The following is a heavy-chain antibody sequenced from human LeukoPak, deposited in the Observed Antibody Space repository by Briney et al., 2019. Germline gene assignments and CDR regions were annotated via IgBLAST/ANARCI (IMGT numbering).Heavy chain of an antibody. CDR2: IKKDGSEK. V-gene: IGHV3-7*03. J-gene: IGHJ4*02. CDR3: AREGVHCSGRSCLKPY. CDR1: GFTFSTYW. Sequence: GGSLRLSCAASGFTFSTYWMSWVRQAPGKGLEWVANIKKDGSEKYYMDSVKGRFTISRDNAENSLYLQMNSLRAEDTAVYYCAREGVHCSGRSCLKPYWGKGPQVPVS. D-gene: IGHD2-15*01.